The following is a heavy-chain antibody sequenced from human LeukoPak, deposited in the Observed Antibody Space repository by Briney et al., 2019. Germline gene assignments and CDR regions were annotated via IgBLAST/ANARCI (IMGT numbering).Heavy chain of an antibody. CDR1: GFTFTNAW. D-gene: IGHD3-3*01. J-gene: IGHJ4*02. Sequence: GGSLRLSCAASGFTFTNAWMNWVRQAPGKGLEWVANIKLDGSEKNYVDSVKGRFTISRDNTKNSLYLQMNSLGVEDTAVFYCARDQYDTWSRRGNFDSWGQGTLVIVSS. V-gene: IGHV3-7*03. CDR2: IKLDGSEK. CDR3: ARDQYDTWSRRGNFDS.